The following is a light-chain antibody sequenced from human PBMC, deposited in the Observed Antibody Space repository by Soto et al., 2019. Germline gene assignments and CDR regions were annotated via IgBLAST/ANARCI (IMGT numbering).Light chain of an antibody. J-gene: IGKJ5*01. V-gene: IGKV3-11*01. CDR3: QQRSNLIT. CDR2: DAS. Sequence: EIVLTQSPATLSLSPGERATLSCRASQSVSSYLAWYQQKPGQAPGLLFYDASNRATGIPARFSGSGSGTDFTLTISSLEPEDFAVYYCQQRSNLITFGQGTRLQIK. CDR1: QSVSSY.